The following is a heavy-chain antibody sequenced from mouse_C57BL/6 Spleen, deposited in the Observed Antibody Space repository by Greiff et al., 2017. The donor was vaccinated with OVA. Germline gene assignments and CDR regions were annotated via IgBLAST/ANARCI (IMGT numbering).Heavy chain of an antibody. CDR1: GYTFTSYG. J-gene: IGHJ3*01. CDR2: IYPRSGNT. D-gene: IGHD2-4*01. CDR3: ARGVYDYDGAWFAY. V-gene: IGHV1-81*01. Sequence: VQLQQSGAELARPGASVKLSCKASGYTFTSYGISWVKQRTGQGLEWIGEIYPRSGNTYYNEKFKGKATLTADKSSSTAYMELRSLTSEDSAVYFCARGVYDYDGAWFAYWGQGTLVTVSA.